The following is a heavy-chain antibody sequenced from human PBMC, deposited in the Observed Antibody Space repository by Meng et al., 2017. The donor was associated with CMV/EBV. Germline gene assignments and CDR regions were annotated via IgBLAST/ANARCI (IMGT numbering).Heavy chain of an antibody. D-gene: IGHD3-3*01. J-gene: IGHJ3*02. CDR3: ARDWTIFGVVIPGDDAFDI. CDR1: GYTFTSYY. Sequence: ASVKVSCKASGYTFTSYYMHWVRQAPGQGLEWMGIINPSGGSTSYAQKFQGRVTMTRDTSTSTVYMELSSLRSEDTAAYYCARDWTIFGVVIPGDDAFDIWGQGTMVTVSS. V-gene: IGHV1-46*01. CDR2: INPSGGST.